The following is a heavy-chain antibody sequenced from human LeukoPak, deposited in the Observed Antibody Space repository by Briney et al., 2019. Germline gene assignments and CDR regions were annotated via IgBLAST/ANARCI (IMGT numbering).Heavy chain of an antibody. D-gene: IGHD3-3*01. CDR2: ISAYNGNT. J-gene: IGHJ4*02. CDR3: ARVPLSEDFWSGYYTGLSLDY. CDR1: GYTFTSYG. Sequence: ASVWVSCKASGYTFTSYGISWVRQAPGQGLEWMGWISAYNGNTNYAQKLQGRVTMTTDTSTSTAYMELRSLRSDDTAVYYCARVPLSEDFWSGYYTGLSLDYWGQGTLVTVSS. V-gene: IGHV1-18*01.